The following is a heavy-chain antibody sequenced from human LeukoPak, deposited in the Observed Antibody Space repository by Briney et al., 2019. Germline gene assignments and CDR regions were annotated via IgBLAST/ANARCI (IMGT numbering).Heavy chain of an antibody. J-gene: IGHJ2*01. CDR3: ARLKLGAYFDL. CDR2: VYNSGDT. D-gene: IGHD3-16*01. Sequence: SETLSLTCTVSGGSTSSDYWSWIRQSPGKGLEWVGCVYNSGDTGKNPSLKSRVTILLDTSKNQCSLKLTSVSAADTAVYYCARLKLGAYFDLWGRGTLVTVSS. CDR1: GGSTSSDY. V-gene: IGHV4-59*08.